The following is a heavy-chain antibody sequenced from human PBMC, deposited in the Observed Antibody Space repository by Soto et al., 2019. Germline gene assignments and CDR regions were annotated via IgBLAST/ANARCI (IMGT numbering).Heavy chain of an antibody. CDR2: ISAYNGNT. J-gene: IGHJ4*02. V-gene: IGHV1-18*01. CDR3: AGDEVVRMRPSDYDSSGYLAPFDY. Sequence: GASVKVSCKASGYTFTSYGISWVRQAPGQGLEWMGWISAYNGNTNYAQKLQGRVTMTTDTSTSTAYMELRSLRSDDTAVYYCAGDEVVRMRPSDYDSSGYLAPFDYWGQGPRVTVSS. D-gene: IGHD3-22*01. CDR1: GYTFTSYG.